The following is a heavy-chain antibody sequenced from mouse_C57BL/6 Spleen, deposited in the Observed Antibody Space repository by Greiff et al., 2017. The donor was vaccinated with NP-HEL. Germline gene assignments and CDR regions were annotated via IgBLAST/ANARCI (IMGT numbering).Heavy chain of an antibody. CDR2: IDPSDSYT. D-gene: IGHD1-1*01. V-gene: IGHV1-50*01. J-gene: IGHJ1*03. Sequence: QVHVKQPGAELVKPGASVKLSCKASGYTFTSYWMQWVKQRPGQGLEWIGEIDPSDSYTNYNQKFKGKATLTVDTSSSTAYLQLSSLTSEDSAVYYCGRAHYYGSTHWYFDVWGTGTTVTVSS. CDR1: GYTFTSYW. CDR3: GRAHYYGSTHWYFDV.